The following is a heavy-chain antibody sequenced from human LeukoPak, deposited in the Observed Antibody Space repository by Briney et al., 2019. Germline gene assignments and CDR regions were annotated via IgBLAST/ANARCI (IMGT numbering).Heavy chain of an antibody. CDR2: IRYDGSNK. CDR1: GFTFSSYG. Sequence: PGGSLRLSCAASGFTFSSYGMHWVRQAPGKGLEWVAFIRYDGSNKYYADSVKGRFTISRDNSKNTLYLQMNSLRAEDTAVYYCAKDGSGGSYYENYFDYWGQGTLVTVSS. D-gene: IGHD1-26*01. V-gene: IGHV3-30*02. J-gene: IGHJ4*02. CDR3: AKDGSGGSYYENYFDY.